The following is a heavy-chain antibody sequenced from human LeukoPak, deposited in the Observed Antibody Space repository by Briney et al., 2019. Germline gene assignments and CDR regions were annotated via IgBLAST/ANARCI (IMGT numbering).Heavy chain of an antibody. D-gene: IGHD3-16*01. V-gene: IGHV3-21*01. J-gene: IGHJ4*02. CDR3: ARALI. CDR2: ISSSSSYI. Sequence: GGSLRLSCVASRFTFSNYWMSWVRQAPGKGLEWVSSISSSSSYIYYADSVKGRFTISRDNAKNSLYLQMNSLRAEDTAVYYCARALIWGQGTLVTVSS. CDR1: RFTFSNYW.